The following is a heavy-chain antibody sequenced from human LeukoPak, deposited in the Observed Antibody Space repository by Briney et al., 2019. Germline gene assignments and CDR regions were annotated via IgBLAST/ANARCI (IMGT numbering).Heavy chain of an antibody. V-gene: IGHV3-23*01. Sequence: GGSLRGSCEESGLTFSTYSMTWVRQGPGKGLEWVSSIYNSGAKIFYADSVKGRFTISRDNSKNMLYLQMNSLRVEDTAVYYCAKDVAPDSGWDLDYWGQGTLVTVSS. D-gene: IGHD6-19*01. CDR3: AKDVAPDSGWDLDY. CDR2: IYNSGAKI. CDR1: GLTFSTYS. J-gene: IGHJ4*02.